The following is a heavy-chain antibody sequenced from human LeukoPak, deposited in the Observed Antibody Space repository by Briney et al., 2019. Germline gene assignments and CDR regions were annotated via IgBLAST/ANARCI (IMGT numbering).Heavy chain of an antibody. CDR2: IDPKSSGT. CDR3: ARGYSSSWYKRHYYYMDV. D-gene: IGHD6-13*01. Sequence: ASVKVSCKASGYTFSDYYIHWVRQAHGQGLEWMGWIDPKSSGTSFAQKFQGSVTMTRDTSIRTAYIELSRLKYDDTAVYYCARGYSSSWYKRHYYYMDVWGKGTTVTISS. CDR1: GYTFSDYY. V-gene: IGHV1-2*02. J-gene: IGHJ6*03.